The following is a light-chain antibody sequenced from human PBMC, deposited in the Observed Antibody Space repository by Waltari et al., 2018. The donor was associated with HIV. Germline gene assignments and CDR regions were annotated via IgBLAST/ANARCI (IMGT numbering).Light chain of an antibody. CDR2: DVS. J-gene: IGLJ3*02. CDR3: CSYAGRYSWV. Sequence: QSALTQPRSLSWSTGQSVTISCTRTRRTVVGYKYAVCYQQHPGKAPKLMIYDVSERPPGVPDRFSGSKSDKTASLTISGLQADDEADYDCCSYAGRYSWVFGGGTKLTVL. CDR1: RRTVVGYKY. V-gene: IGLV2-11*01.